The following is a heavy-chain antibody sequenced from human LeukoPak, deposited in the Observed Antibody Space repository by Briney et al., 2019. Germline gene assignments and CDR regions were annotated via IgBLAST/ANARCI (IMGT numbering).Heavy chain of an antibody. V-gene: IGHV1-69*04. CDR3: ASRGEMANRESYFDY. CDR2: IISVFGIA. Sequence: ASVKLSCKASGGTFSSYAMSWVRQAPGQGLEWMARIISVFGIANYAQKFKGRVTITADKSTSTAYMELSSLRSEDTAVYYCASRGEMANRESYFDYWGQGNLVTVSS. CDR1: GGTFSSYA. J-gene: IGHJ4*02. D-gene: IGHD5-24*01.